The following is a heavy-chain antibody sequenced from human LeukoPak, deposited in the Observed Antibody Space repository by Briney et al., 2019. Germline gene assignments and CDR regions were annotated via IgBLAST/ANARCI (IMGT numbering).Heavy chain of an antibody. CDR2: ISGSGVYT. CDR3: AREVYYGSGGSRLDY. V-gene: IGHV3-23*01. J-gene: IGHJ4*02. Sequence: GGTLRLSCAASGFTFDSYGMNWVRQAPGKGLEWVSGISGSGVYTYYADSVKGRFTISRDNAKNSLSLQMSSLSAEDTAVYYCAREVYYGSGGSRLDYWGQGTLVTVSS. D-gene: IGHD3-10*01. CDR1: GFTFDSYG.